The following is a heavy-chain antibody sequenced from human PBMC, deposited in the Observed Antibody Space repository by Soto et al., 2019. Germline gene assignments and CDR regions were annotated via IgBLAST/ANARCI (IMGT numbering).Heavy chain of an antibody. CDR2: ISSSSSYI. V-gene: IGHV3-21*01. CDR1: GFTFSSYS. D-gene: IGHD2-2*02. Sequence: EVQLVESGGGLVKPGGSLRLSCAASGFTFSSYSMNWVRQAPGKGLEWVSSISSSSSYIYYADSVKGRFTISRDNAKNSLDLQMNSLRAEDTAVYYCARDSGCSSTSCYIPYYYYGMDVWGQGTTVTVSS. J-gene: IGHJ6*02. CDR3: ARDSGCSSTSCYIPYYYYGMDV.